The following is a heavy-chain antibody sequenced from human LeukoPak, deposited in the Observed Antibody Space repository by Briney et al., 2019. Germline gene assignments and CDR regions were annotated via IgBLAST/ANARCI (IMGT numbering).Heavy chain of an antibody. CDR3: ARDPTYCSSTSCENDY. D-gene: IGHD2-2*01. V-gene: IGHV1-2*02. CDR2: INPNSGGT. J-gene: IGHJ4*02. CDR1: GYTFTSYD. Sequence: ASVKVSCKASGYTFTSYDINWVRQAPGQGLEWMGWINPNSGGTNYAQKFQGRVTMTRDTSISTAYMELSRLRSDDTAVYYCARDPTYCSSTSCENDYWGQGTLVTVSS.